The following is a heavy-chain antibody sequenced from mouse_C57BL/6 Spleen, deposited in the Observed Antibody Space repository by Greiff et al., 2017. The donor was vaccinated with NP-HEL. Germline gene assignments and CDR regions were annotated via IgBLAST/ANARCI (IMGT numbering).Heavy chain of an antibody. Sequence: QVQLKQSGPELVKPGASVKISCKASGYAFSSSWMNWVKQRPGKGLEWIGRIYPGDGDTNYNGKFKGKATLTADKSSSTAYMQLSSLTSEDSAVYFCARGGYGNYQAWFAYWGQRTLVTVSA. CDR1: GYAFSSSW. V-gene: IGHV1-82*01. J-gene: IGHJ3*01. CDR2: IYPGDGDT. D-gene: IGHD2-1*01. CDR3: ARGGYGNYQAWFAY.